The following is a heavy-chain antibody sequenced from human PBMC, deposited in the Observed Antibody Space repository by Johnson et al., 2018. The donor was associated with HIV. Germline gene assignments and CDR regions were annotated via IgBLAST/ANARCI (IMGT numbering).Heavy chain of an antibody. CDR2: IRYDGSNK. J-gene: IGHJ3*02. CDR1: GFTFSSYG. CDR3: AKDGAAAGTVGADAFDI. Sequence: QVQLVESGGGVVQPGGSLRLSCAASGFTFSSYGMHWVRQAPGKVLEWVAFIRYDGSNKYYADSVKGRFTISRDNSKNTLYLQMNSLRAEDTAVYYCAKDGAAAGTVGADAFDIWGQGTMVTVSS. V-gene: IGHV3-30*02. D-gene: IGHD6-13*01.